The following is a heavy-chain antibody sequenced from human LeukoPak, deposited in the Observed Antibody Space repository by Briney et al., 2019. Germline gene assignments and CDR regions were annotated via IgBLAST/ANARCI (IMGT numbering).Heavy chain of an antibody. V-gene: IGHV1-24*01. CDR3: ATWVRRGLRVPGYFDY. J-gene: IGHJ4*02. D-gene: IGHD3/OR15-3a*01. Sequence: ASVKVSCRVSGYTLTELSMHWVRQAPGKGLEWMGGFDPEDGETIYAQKFQGRVTMTEDTSTDTAYMELSSLRSEDTAVYYCATWVRRGLRVPGYFDYWGQGTLVTVSS. CDR2: FDPEDGET. CDR1: GYTLTELS.